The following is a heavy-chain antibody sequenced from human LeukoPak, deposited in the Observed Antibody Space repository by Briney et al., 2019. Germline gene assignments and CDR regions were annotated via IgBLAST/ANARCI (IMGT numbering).Heavy chain of an antibody. V-gene: IGHV3-74*01. Sequence: PGGSLRLSCAASGFTFSSYWMHWVRQAPGKGLVWVSRINSDGSSTSYADSVKGRFTISRDNAKNTLYLQMNSLRAEDTAVYYCARPKGYDSSGYYYDAFDIWGQGTMVTVSS. CDR1: GFTFSSYW. CDR2: INSDGSST. CDR3: ARPKGYDSSGYYYDAFDI. J-gene: IGHJ3*02. D-gene: IGHD3-22*01.